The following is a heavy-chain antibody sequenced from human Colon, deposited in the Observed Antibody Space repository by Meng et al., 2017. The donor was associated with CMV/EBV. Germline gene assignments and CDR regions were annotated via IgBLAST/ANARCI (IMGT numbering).Heavy chain of an antibody. J-gene: IGHJ5*02. Sequence: SCKASGYNVTSYVINWVRQDTGQGLAWIGRLNPYSGDTGYAQRFNGRVTMSKNNPIGTVYMELSSLTSEDKAVYFCEKDEVGSTSDLWGQGTLVTVSS. D-gene: IGHD1-26*01. CDR1: GYNVTSYV. V-gene: IGHV1-8*01. CDR2: LNPYSGDT. CDR3: EKDEVGSTSDL.